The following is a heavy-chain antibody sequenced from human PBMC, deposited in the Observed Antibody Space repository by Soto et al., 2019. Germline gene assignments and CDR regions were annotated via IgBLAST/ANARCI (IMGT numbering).Heavy chain of an antibody. CDR3: VREAHDSAPYGMDV. CDR2: IKEDGSVQ. V-gene: IGHV3-7*05. CDR1: GFTFSRHW. D-gene: IGHD3-22*01. J-gene: IGHJ6*02. Sequence: EVRLVESGGGLVQPGGSLRLSCVPSGFTFSRHWMSWVRQGPGKGLEWVANIKEDGSVQCYVDSVKGRFTISRDNAKNSLYLQMNSLRAEDTAVYYCVREAHDSAPYGMDVWGQGTTVTVSS.